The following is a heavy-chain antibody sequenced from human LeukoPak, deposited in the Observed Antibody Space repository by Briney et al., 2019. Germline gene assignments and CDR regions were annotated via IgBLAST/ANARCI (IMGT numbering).Heavy chain of an antibody. V-gene: IGHV3-21*01. Sequence: GGSLRLSCAASGFTFSSYSMNWVRQAPGKGLEWVSSISSNSSYIYYADSVKGRFTISRDNAKNSLYLQMNSLRAEDTAVYYCARDGHGDYFDYWGQGTLVTVSS. CDR3: ARDGHGDYFDY. CDR1: GFTFSSYS. CDR2: ISSNSSYI. J-gene: IGHJ4*02. D-gene: IGHD4-17*01.